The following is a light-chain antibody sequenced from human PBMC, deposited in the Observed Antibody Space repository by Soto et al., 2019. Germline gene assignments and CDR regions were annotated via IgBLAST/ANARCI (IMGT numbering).Light chain of an antibody. CDR1: QSVSSSY. Sequence: EIVLTQSPGTLSLSPGERATLSCRASQSVSSSYIVWYQQKPGQTPKLLIYGASSRATGIPDRFSGSGSGTDFTLTISRLEPEDFAVYYCQQYGNSPYTFGPGTKLEIK. V-gene: IGKV3-20*01. CDR2: GAS. J-gene: IGKJ2*01. CDR3: QQYGNSPYT.